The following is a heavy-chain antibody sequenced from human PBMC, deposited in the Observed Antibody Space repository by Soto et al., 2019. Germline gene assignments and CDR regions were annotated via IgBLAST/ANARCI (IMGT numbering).Heavy chain of an antibody. J-gene: IGHJ6*02. Sequence: GSVKGSCKASGDTFTNYDIKWGRQATGQGLEWMGWMNPNSGNTGYAQKFQGRVTMTRNTSISTAYMELSSLRSEDTAVYYCARGRNGMDVWGQGTAVTVSS. V-gene: IGHV1-8*01. CDR1: GDTFTNYD. CDR2: MNPNSGNT. CDR3: ARGRNGMDV.